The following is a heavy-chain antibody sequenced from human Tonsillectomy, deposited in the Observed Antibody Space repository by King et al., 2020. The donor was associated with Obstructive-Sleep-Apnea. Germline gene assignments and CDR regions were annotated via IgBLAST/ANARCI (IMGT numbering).Heavy chain of an antibody. J-gene: IGHJ6*02. V-gene: IGHV3-66*01. Sequence: EVQLVESGGGLVQPGGSLRLSCAASGFTVSTHYMSWVRQAPGKGLEWVSMIYSGDSTYYTDSVKGRFTISRDNSKNTVYLQMNSLRAEDTAVYYCVRDYGDYDNPAGGRADYYYYGTDAWGQGTTVTVSS. D-gene: IGHD4-17*01. CDR1: GFTVSTHY. CDR2: IYSGDST. CDR3: VRDYGDYDNPAGGRADYYYYGTDA.